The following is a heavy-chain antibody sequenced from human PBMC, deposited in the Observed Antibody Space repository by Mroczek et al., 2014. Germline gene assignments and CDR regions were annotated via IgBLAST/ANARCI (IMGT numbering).Heavy chain of an antibody. CDR2: IYPSGST. Sequence: QVQLVQSGPGLVKPSETLSLNCTVSGGSISSYYWSWIRQPAGKGLEWVGSIYPSGSTNYNPSLKSRVTMSVDTSNNQFSLKLTSVTAADTAVYYCASGDIAVVGSSYHYYGMDVWGQGTTVTVSS. D-gene: IGHD6-19*01. J-gene: IGHJ6*02. CDR3: ASGDIAVVGSSYHYYGMDV. CDR1: GGSISSYY. V-gene: IGHV4-4*07.